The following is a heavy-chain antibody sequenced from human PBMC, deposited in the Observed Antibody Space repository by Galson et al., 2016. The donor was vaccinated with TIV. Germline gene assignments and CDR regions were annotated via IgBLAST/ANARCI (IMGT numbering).Heavy chain of an antibody. CDR2: ISPSGTI. J-gene: IGHJ3*01. CDR3: ARVATFVGAFDL. D-gene: IGHD5-12*01. V-gene: IGHV3-48*03. Sequence: SLRLSCAGSGFTFSSYEVNWVRQAPGKGLEWISYISPSGTIYYADSVKGRFTIPRDNAKNSLFLQMNSLRAEDTAVCFCARVATFVGAFDLWGQGTVVTVS. CDR1: GFTFSSYE.